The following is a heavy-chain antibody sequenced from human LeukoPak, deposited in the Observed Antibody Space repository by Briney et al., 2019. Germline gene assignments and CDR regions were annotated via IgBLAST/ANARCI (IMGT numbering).Heavy chain of an antibody. V-gene: IGHV4-34*01. CDR3: ARAQVLLWFGELFSP. CDR2: INHSGST. J-gene: IGHJ5*02. D-gene: IGHD3-10*01. CDR1: GGSFSGYY. Sequence: SEPLSLSCAVYGGSFSGYYWRWLRQPPGKGLEWIGEINHSGSTNYNPSLKSRVTISVDTSKNQFSLKLSSVTAADTAVYYCARAQVLLWFGELFSPWGQGTLVTVSS.